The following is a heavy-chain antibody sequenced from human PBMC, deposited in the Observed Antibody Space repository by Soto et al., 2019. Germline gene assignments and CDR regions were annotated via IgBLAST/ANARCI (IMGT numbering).Heavy chain of an antibody. Sequence: EVQLVESGGGLVKPGGSLRLSCAASGFTFSSYSMNWVRQAPGKGLEWVSSISSSSSYIYYADSVKGRFTISRDNAKNSLYLQRNSLRAEDTAVYYCARFGGFGSNYYYYGMDVWGQGTTVTVSS. CDR2: ISSSSSYI. D-gene: IGHD3-10*01. CDR1: GFTFSSYS. CDR3: ARFGGFGSNYYYYGMDV. J-gene: IGHJ6*02. V-gene: IGHV3-21*01.